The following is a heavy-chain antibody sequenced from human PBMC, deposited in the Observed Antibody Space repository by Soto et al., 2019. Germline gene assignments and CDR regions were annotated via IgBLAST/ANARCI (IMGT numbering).Heavy chain of an antibody. D-gene: IGHD1-1*01. J-gene: IGHJ4*01. V-gene: IGHV5-10-1*01. CDR3: AIYEVLPTAATRTSDY. CDR2: IDPTDSYT. Sequence: GESLKISCRASGYTFTNYWINWVRQMPGEGLEWMGRIDPTDSYTNYSPSFKGHVSFSADRSVTTAYLQWSSLKASDSAMYFCAIYEVLPTAATRTSDYWGQGTLVTVSS. CDR1: GYTFTNYW.